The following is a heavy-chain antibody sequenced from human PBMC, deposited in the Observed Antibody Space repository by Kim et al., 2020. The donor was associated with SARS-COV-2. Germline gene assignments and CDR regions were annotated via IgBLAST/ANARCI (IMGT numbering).Heavy chain of an antibody. CDR1: GFTFSSYA. D-gene: IGHD2-15*01. CDR3: ANVRRYCSDDSCSAVDY. Sequence: GGSLRLSCAASGFTFSSYAMSWVRQAPGKGLEWVSAISGSGGSTYYADSVKGRFTISRDNSKNTLYLQMNSVRAEDTALYFCANVRRYCSDDSCSAVDYWGQGTLVTVSS. CDR2: ISGSGGST. J-gene: IGHJ4*02. V-gene: IGHV3-23*01.